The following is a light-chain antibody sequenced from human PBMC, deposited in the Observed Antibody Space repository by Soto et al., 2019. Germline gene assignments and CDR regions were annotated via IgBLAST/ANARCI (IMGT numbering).Light chain of an antibody. Sequence: QSALTQPASVSGSPGQSIAISCTGTSSDVGGYNYVTWYQQHPGKAPKLMIYDVSNRPSGVSDRFSGSKSGNTASLTISGLQAEHEGDYYCNSYTSSSTYVFGTGTKVTVL. CDR3: NSYTSSSTYV. CDR2: DVS. V-gene: IGLV2-14*03. CDR1: SSDVGGYNY. J-gene: IGLJ1*01.